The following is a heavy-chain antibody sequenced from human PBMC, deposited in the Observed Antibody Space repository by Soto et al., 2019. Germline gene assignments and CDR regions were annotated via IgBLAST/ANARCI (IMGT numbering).Heavy chain of an antibody. Sequence: EVHLSESGGGVVQPGGSLRLSCVVSGFTFIDYAMDWVRQAPGKGLEWVSEISATGGTTNYADSVKGRYTISRDNSNNTLYLQLTNLRAEDTAMFYCAKASSAWYGSKNYYFDSWGQGALVTVSS. D-gene: IGHD6-19*01. V-gene: IGHV3-23*01. CDR3: AKASSAWYGSKNYYFDS. CDR2: ISATGGTT. J-gene: IGHJ4*02. CDR1: GFTFIDYA.